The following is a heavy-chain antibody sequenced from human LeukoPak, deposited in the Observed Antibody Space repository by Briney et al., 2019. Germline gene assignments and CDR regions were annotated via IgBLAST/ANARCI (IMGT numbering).Heavy chain of an antibody. D-gene: IGHD2-15*01. Sequence: SETLSLTCTVSGGSISSYYWSWIRQPPGKGLEWIGYIYYSGSTNYNPSLKSRVTISVDTSKNQFSLKLSSVTAADTAVYYCARDGPLSYCSGGSCYYYYGMDVWGQGTTVTVSS. CDR2: IYYSGST. J-gene: IGHJ6*02. V-gene: IGHV4-59*01. CDR3: ARDGPLSYCSGGSCYYYYGMDV. CDR1: GGSISSYY.